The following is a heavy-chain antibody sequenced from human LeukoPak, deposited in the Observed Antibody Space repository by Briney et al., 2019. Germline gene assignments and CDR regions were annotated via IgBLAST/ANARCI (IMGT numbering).Heavy chain of an antibody. CDR2: INHSGST. J-gene: IGHJ4*02. CDR1: GFIFSDHA. D-gene: IGHD3-22*01. Sequence: PGGSLRLSCPASGFIFSDHAMNWVRQPPGKGLEWIGEINHSGSTNYNPSLKSRVTISVDTSKNQFSLKLSSVTAADTAVYYCARKTYDSSGYYYYPPPYYFDYWGQGTLVTVSS. V-gene: IGHV4-34*01. CDR3: ARKTYDSSGYYYYPPPYYFDY.